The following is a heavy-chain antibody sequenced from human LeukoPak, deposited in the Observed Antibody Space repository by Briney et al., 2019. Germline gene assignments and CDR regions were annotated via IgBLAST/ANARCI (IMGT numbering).Heavy chain of an antibody. V-gene: IGHV3-48*03. D-gene: IGHD3-10*01. CDR2: ISSGSTI. CDR1: EFTFSSYE. Sequence: SGGSLRLSCAASEFTFSSYEVNWVRQAPGKGLEWISYISSGSTIYYADSVKGRFTISRDNAKNSVYLQMNSLRAEDTAVYYCARGPMFRGVIIRRSKIGYFDYWGQGTLVTVSS. J-gene: IGHJ4*02. CDR3: ARGPMFRGVIIRRSKIGYFDY.